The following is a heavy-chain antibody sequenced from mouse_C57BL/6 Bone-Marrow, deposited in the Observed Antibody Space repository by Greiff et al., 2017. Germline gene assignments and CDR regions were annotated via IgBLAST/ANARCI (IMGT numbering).Heavy chain of an antibody. J-gene: IGHJ2*01. Sequence: VQLQQPGAELVKPGASVKLSCKASGYTFTSYWMPWVKQRPGQGLEWIGMIHPNSGSTNYNEKFKSKATLTVDKSSRTAYMQLSSLTAEDAAVYYCARSRYYGSRNWGQGTTLTVAS. CDR3: ARSRYYGSRN. CDR1: GYTFTSYW. D-gene: IGHD1-1*01. V-gene: IGHV1-64*01. CDR2: IHPNSGST.